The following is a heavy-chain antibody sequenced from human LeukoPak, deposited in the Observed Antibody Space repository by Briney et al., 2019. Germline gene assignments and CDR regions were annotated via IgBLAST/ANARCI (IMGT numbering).Heavy chain of an antibody. V-gene: IGHV3-30*04. CDR1: GFTFSSYA. CDR2: ISYDGSNK. Sequence: GGSLRLSCAASGFTFSSYAMHWVRQAPGKGLEWVAVISYDGSNKYYADSVKGRFTISRDNSKNTLYLQMNSLRGDDTAVYYCAKDSLRERIVGSTTRGVNDYWGQGTLVTVSS. CDR3: AKDSLRERIVGSTTRGVNDY. D-gene: IGHD1-26*01. J-gene: IGHJ4*02.